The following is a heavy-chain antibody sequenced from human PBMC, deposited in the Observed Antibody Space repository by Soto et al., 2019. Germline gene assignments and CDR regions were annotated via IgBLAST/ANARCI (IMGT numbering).Heavy chain of an antibody. J-gene: IGHJ4*02. CDR3: AKDHDEDFGYDLDYFNS. Sequence: GGSLRLSCSASGLTFSSYAMHWVRRAPGKGLEWVSGISWEGGSIGYADSVKGRFIISRDNAKNSLFLQMNSLTADDTALYYCAKDHDEDFGYDLDYFNSWGQGTQVTVSS. CDR2: ISWEGGSI. V-gene: IGHV3-9*01. D-gene: IGHD5-12*01. CDR1: GLTFSSYA.